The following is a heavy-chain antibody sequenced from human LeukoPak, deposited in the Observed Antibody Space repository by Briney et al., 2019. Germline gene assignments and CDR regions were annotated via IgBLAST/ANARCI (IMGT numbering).Heavy chain of an antibody. V-gene: IGHV4-61*02. CDR2: IYTSGST. CDR1: GGSISSGSYY. Sequence: PSQTLSLTCTVSGGSISSGSYYWSWIRQPAGKGLEWIGRIYTSGSTNYNPALKSRVTISVDTSKNQFSLKLSSVTAADTAVYYCARTYSSGYGPWGQGTLVTVSS. D-gene: IGHD6-19*01. J-gene: IGHJ5*02. CDR3: ARTYSSGYGP.